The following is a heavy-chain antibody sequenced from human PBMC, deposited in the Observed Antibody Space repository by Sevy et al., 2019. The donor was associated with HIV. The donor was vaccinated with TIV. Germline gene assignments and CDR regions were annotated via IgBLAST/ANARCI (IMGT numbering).Heavy chain of an antibody. V-gene: IGHV3-48*01. Sequence: GGSLRFSCAASGFSFSDYSLSWVRQTPEKGLEWLSLISGSSSTIHYADSVKGRFTISRDNGKNSLCLQMNSLRVEDTAMYYCVRGTGPGSFLFDYWGQGTLVTVSS. CDR2: ISGSSSTI. CDR3: VRGTGPGSFLFDY. CDR1: GFSFSDYS. J-gene: IGHJ4*02.